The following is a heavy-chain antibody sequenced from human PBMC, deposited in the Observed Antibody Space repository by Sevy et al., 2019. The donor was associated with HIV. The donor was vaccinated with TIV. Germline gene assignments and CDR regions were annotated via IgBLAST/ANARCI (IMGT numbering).Heavy chain of an antibody. D-gene: IGHD3-22*01. CDR2: IKQDGSEK. V-gene: IGHV3-7*01. Sequence: GGSLRLSCAASGFTFSSYWMSWVRHAPGKGLEWVANIKQDGSEKYYVDSVKGRFTISRDNARNSLFLQMNSLRAEDTAVYYCARDTYYYDSSGYSGEVFDYWGQGTLVTVSS. J-gene: IGHJ4*02. CDR3: ARDTYYYDSSGYSGEVFDY. CDR1: GFTFSSYW.